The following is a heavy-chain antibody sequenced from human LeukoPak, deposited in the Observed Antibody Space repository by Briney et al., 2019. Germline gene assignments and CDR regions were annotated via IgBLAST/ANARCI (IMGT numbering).Heavy chain of an antibody. CDR3: ARDSPGYGAYVS. Sequence: PGGSLRLSCAASGFTFRSYSMNWVRQAPGKGLEWVANIKEDGSREYYVDSVKGRFTISRDNAKNSLYLQMDSLTAEDTAVYYCARDSPGYGAYVSWGQGTLVSVSS. D-gene: IGHD5-12*01. CDR2: IKEDGSRE. CDR1: GFTFRSYS. J-gene: IGHJ1*01. V-gene: IGHV3-7*01.